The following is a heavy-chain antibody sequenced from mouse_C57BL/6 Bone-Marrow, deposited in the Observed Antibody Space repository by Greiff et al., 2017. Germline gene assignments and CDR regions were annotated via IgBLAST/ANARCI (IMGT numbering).Heavy chain of an antibody. CDR1: GYTFTSYW. CDR3: ATYDYDWYYAMDY. Sequence: QVQLQQPGAELVRPGTSVTLSCKASGYTFTSYWMPWVKQRPGQGLEWIGVIDPSDSYTNYNQKFKGKAPLTVDTSSNTAYMQLSSLTSEDSAVYYCATYDYDWYYAMDYWGQGTSVTVSS. CDR2: IDPSDSYT. J-gene: IGHJ4*01. V-gene: IGHV1-59*01. D-gene: IGHD2-4*01.